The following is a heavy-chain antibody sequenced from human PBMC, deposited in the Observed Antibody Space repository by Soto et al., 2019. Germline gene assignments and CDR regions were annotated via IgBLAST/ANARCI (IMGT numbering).Heavy chain of an antibody. D-gene: IGHD6-19*01. CDR1: GYTFTGYY. J-gene: IGHJ4*02. V-gene: IGHV1-2*04. CDR3: ARERSGYSSGWDFDY. Sequence: GASVKVSCKASGYTFTGYYMHWVRQAPGQGLEWMGWINPNSGGTNYAQKFQGWVTMTRDTSISTAYMELSRLRSDDTAVYYCARERSGYSSGWDFDYWGQGTLVTVSS. CDR2: INPNSGGT.